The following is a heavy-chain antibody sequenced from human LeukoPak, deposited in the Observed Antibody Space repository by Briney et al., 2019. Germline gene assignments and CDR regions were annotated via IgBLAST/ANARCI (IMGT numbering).Heavy chain of an antibody. D-gene: IGHD3-22*01. CDR1: GGSISSYY. CDR3: ARALWGDSRTFFDY. V-gene: IGHV4-59*01. J-gene: IGHJ4*02. Sequence: PSETLSLTCTVSGGSISSYYWSWIRQPPGKGLEWIGYIYYSGSTNYNPSLKSRVTISVDTSKNQFSLKLSSVTAADTAVYYCARALWGDSRTFFDYWGQGTLVTVSS. CDR2: IYYSGST.